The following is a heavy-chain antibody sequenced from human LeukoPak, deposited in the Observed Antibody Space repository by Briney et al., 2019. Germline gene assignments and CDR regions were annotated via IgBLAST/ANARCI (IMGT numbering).Heavy chain of an antibody. D-gene: IGHD1-26*01. CDR1: GFPFDVQT. Sequence: GGSLRLSCAASGFPFDVQTISWVRQAPGKGLDWVASMGEDATEIHYADSVKGRFTISRDNPKNSLYLQMNSLRAEDTAVYYYARGGATRGRFENWGQGTLVTVSS. V-gene: IGHV3-7*01. CDR2: MGEDATEI. J-gene: IGHJ4*02. CDR3: ARGGATRGRFEN.